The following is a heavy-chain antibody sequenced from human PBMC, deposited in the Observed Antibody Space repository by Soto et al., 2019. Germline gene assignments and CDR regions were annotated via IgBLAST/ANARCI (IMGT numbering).Heavy chain of an antibody. CDR2: IYYSGST. CDR3: ARDYFDSSDYTTNWFDP. Sequence: SETLSLTCAVYGRSFSNPYYYWTWIRQPPGKGLEWIGYIYYSGSTNYNPSLKSRVTISVDTSKNQFSLKLTSVTAADTALYYCARDYFDSSDYTTNWFDPWGQGSLVTVSS. V-gene: IGHV4-59*08. J-gene: IGHJ5*02. D-gene: IGHD3-22*01. CDR1: GRSFSNPYYY.